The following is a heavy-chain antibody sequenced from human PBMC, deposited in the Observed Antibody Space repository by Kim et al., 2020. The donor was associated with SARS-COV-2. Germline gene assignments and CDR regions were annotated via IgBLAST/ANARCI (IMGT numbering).Heavy chain of an antibody. CDR3: ARSEKYSLGP. J-gene: IGHJ5*02. D-gene: IGHD5-18*01. CDR2: K. Sequence: KQYVDSGRGRFTISRDNDKNSLFLEMNNVRADDTAVYYCARSEKYSLGPWGQGTQVTVSS. V-gene: IGHV3-7*03.